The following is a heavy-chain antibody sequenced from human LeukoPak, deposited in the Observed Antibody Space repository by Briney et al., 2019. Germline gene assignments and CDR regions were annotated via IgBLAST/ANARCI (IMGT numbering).Heavy chain of an antibody. Sequence: GGSLRLSCAASGFTFSSYSMNWARQAPGKGLEWVSSISSSSSYIYYADSVKGRFTISRDNAKNSLYLQMNSLRAEDTAVYYCIVGVTDDAFDIWGQGTMVTVSS. J-gene: IGHJ3*02. D-gene: IGHD1-26*01. CDR3: IVGVTDDAFDI. CDR2: ISSSSSYI. CDR1: GFTFSSYS. V-gene: IGHV3-21*01.